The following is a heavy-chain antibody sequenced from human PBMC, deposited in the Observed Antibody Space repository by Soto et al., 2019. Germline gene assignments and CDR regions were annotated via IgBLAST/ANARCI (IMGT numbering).Heavy chain of an antibody. J-gene: IGHJ3*02. D-gene: IGHD5-18*01. V-gene: IGHV3-23*01. Sequence: GGSLTLSCAASGFTFSNNAMSWVRQAPGKGLEWVSSISGSGGNTYYAESVKGRFTISRDNSKNTLYVQINSLRAEDTAVYYCVKDRGYSYCWAKSYAFDIWGRGTMVTVSS. CDR3: VKDRGYSYCWAKSYAFDI. CDR1: GFTFSNNA. CDR2: ISGSGGNT.